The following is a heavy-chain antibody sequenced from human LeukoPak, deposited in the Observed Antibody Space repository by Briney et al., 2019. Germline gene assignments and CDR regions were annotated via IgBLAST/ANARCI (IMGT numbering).Heavy chain of an antibody. J-gene: IGHJ4*02. CDR2: ISSSSSYI. CDR3: ASEVVPAAKKHSDY. V-gene: IGHV3-21*01. CDR1: GFTFSSYS. D-gene: IGHD2-2*01. Sequence: GGSLRLSCAASGFTFSSYSMNWVRQAPGKGLEWVSSISSSSSYIYYADSVKGRFTISRDNAKNSLYLQMNSLRAEDTAVYYCASEVVPAAKKHSDYWGQGTLVTVSS.